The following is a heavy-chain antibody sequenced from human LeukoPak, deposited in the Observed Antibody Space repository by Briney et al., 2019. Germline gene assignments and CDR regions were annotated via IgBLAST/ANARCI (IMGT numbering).Heavy chain of an antibody. CDR2: MNPNSGNT. J-gene: IGHJ5*02. Sequence: ASVKVSCKASGYTFTSYDINWVRQATGQGLEWMRWMNPNSGNTGYAQKFQGRVTMTRNTSISTAYMELSSLRSEDTAVYYCARGRSKRGYSGYDRRWFDPWGQGTLVTVSS. CDR1: GYTFTSYD. CDR3: ARGRSKRGYSGYDRRWFDP. V-gene: IGHV1-8*01. D-gene: IGHD5-12*01.